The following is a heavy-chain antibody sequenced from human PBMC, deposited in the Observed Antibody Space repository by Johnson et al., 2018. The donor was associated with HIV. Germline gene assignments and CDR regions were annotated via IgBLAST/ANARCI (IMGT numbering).Heavy chain of an antibody. J-gene: IGHJ3*02. CDR2: IWYDGSNN. CDR1: GFTFSSYG. V-gene: IGHV3-33*01. Sequence: QMMLVESVGGVVQPGRSLRLSCAASGFTFSSYGMHWVRQAPGKGLEWVAVIWYDGSNNYYADSVKGRFTISRDNSKNTLYLQMNSLRAEDTAVYYCARDLIVGAADAFDIWGQGTMVTVSS. CDR3: ARDLIVGAADAFDI. D-gene: IGHD1-26*01.